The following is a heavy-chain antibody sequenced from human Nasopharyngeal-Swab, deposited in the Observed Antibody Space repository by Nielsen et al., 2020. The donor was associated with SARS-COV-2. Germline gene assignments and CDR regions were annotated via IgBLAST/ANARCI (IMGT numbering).Heavy chain of an antibody. CDR1: GFTFISYG. CDR2: ISHDGSNK. CDR3: AKGKYYYDTSGFYPFDY. V-gene: IGHV3-30*18. D-gene: IGHD3-22*01. Sequence: GASLKISCAASGFTFISYGMHWVRQAPGKGLEWVAVISHDGSNKYYVDSVKGRFTISRDDSKNTLYLQMNSLRAEDTAVYYCAKGKYYYDTSGFYPFDYWGQGTLVTVSS. J-gene: IGHJ4*02.